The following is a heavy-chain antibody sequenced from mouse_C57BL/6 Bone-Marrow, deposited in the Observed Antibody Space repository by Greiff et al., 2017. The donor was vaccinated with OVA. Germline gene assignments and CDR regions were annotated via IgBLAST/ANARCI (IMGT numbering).Heavy chain of an antibody. CDR2: IDPSDSYT. Sequence: QVQLQQPGAELVRPGTSVKLSCKASGYTFTSYWMHWVKQRPGQGLEWIGVIDPSDSYTNYNQKFKGKATLTVDTSSSTAYMQLSSLTSEDSAVYYCAREDYGSSSDYWGQGTTLTVSS. CDR1: GYTFTSYW. D-gene: IGHD1-1*01. J-gene: IGHJ2*01. CDR3: AREDYGSSSDY. V-gene: IGHV1-59*01.